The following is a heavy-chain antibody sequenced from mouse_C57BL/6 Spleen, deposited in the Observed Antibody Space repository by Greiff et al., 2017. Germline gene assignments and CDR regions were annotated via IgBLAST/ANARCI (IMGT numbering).Heavy chain of an antibody. D-gene: IGHD1-1*01. V-gene: IGHV5-6*01. CDR1: GFTFSSYG. CDR2: ISSGGSYT. J-gene: IGHJ2*01. Sequence: EVQLVESGGDLVKPGGSLKLSCAASGFTFSSYGMSWVRQTPDKRLEWVATISSGGSYTYYPDSVKGRFTISRDNAKNTLYLQMSSLKSEDTAMYYCARQITTVEYYFDYWGQGTTLTVSS. CDR3: ARQITTVEYYFDY.